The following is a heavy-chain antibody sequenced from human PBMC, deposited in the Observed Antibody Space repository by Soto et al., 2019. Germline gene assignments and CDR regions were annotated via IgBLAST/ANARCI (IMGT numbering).Heavy chain of an antibody. Sequence: LRLSCVASGFSFDDFVMNWVRQRPGKGLEWVSSVSWNSGAKLYADSVKGRFAISRDSAKKSVYLQMNSLRPDDTAFYYCAKGVATAVPALDYWGQGTLVTVSS. V-gene: IGHV3-9*01. CDR2: VSWNSGAK. J-gene: IGHJ4*02. CDR3: AKGVATAVPALDY. D-gene: IGHD2-21*02. CDR1: GFSFDDFV.